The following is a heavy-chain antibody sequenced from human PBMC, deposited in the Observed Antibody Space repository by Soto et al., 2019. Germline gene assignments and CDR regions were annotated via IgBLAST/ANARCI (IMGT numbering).Heavy chain of an antibody. CDR1: GFTFSSYG. V-gene: IGHV3-30*18. D-gene: IGHD6-19*01. Sequence: PGGSLRLSWAASGFTFSSYGMHWVRQAPGKGLEWVAVISYDGSNKYYADSVKGRFTISRDNSKNTLYLQMNSLRAEDTAVYYCAKGYSGYSSGWSFDYWGQGTLVTVSS. J-gene: IGHJ4*02. CDR2: ISYDGSNK. CDR3: AKGYSGYSSGWSFDY.